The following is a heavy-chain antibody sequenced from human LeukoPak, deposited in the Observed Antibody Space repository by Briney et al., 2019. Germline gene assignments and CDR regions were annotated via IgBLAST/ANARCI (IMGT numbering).Heavy chain of an antibody. CDR3: ARMNSGYNYVDYYFYYYMDV. Sequence: GGSLRLSCAASGFTFSNYWMFWVRQAPGKGLLWVSRIIGDGSSRTYADSVMGRFTISRDNANNTLYLSMNSLRAEDTAVYYCARMNSGYNYVDYYFYYYMDVWGRGTTVTVSS. J-gene: IGHJ6*03. CDR2: IIGDGSSR. D-gene: IGHD5-12*01. V-gene: IGHV3-74*01. CDR1: GFTFSNYW.